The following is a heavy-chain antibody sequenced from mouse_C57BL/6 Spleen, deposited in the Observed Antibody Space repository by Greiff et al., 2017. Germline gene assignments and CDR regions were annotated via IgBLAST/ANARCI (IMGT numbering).Heavy chain of an antibody. Sequence: EVMLVESGEGLVKPGGSLKLSCAASGFTFSSYAMSWVRQTPEQRLEWVAYISSGGDYIYYADTVKGRFTISRDNARNTLYLQMSSLKSEDTAMYYCTRDSYGSSYEDWYFDVWGTGTTVTVSS. V-gene: IGHV5-9-1*02. J-gene: IGHJ1*03. CDR2: ISSGGDYI. D-gene: IGHD1-1*01. CDR3: TRDSYGSSYEDWYFDV. CDR1: GFTFSSYA.